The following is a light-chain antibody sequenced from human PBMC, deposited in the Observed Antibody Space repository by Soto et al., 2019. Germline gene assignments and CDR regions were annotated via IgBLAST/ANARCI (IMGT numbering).Light chain of an antibody. J-gene: IGKJ1*01. CDR3: QQYNNWPRT. Sequence: EIVMTQSPFTLSLSPGERATLSCRASQSVGSNLAWYQQKPGQAPRLLIYGASTRATGIPDRFSGSGSGTEFTLTVSSLQSEDFAVYYCQQYNNWPRTFGQGTKVDI. CDR2: GAS. V-gene: IGKV3-15*01. CDR1: QSVGSN.